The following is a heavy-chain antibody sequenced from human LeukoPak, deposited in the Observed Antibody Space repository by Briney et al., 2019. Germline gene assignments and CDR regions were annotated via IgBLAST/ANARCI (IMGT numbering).Heavy chain of an antibody. CDR2: IFDRGTT. CDR1: GTSIKTYY. CDR3: ARGGRSRGSMSFYYMDV. D-gene: IGHD3-10*01. J-gene: IGHJ6*03. Sequence: SETLSLTCNVSGTSIKTYYWSWIRQPPGKGLEWIGYIFDRGTTNYNPSLESRVTISAETSKNQVSLKVKSVTAADTAVYYCARGGRSRGSMSFYYMDVWGKGATVTVSS. V-gene: IGHV4-59*01.